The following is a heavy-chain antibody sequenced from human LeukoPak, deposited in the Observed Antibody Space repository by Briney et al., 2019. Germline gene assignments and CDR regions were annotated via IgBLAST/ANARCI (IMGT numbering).Heavy chain of an antibody. D-gene: IGHD7-27*01. CDR1: GGSISNYY. Sequence: PSETLSLTCTVSGGSISNYYWNWIRQPPGKGLEWIGYIYYSGTTNYNPSLKSRVSMSVDTSKNQFSLNLSSVTAADTAVYYCASRKLGNDYWGQGTLVTVSS. V-gene: IGHV4-59*01. CDR2: IYYSGTT. CDR3: ASRKLGNDY. J-gene: IGHJ4*02.